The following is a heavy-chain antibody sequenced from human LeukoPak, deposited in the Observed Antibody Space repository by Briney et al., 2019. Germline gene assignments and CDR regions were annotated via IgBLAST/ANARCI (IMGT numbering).Heavy chain of an antibody. CDR2: IYYSGST. Sequence: SETLSLTCTVSGGSISSYYWSWIRQPPEKGLEWIGYIYYSGSTNYNPSLKSRVTISVDTSKIQFSLKLSSVTAADTAVYYCARESTAMVTGFDYWGQGTLVTVSS. J-gene: IGHJ4*02. CDR3: ARESTAMVTGFDY. V-gene: IGHV4-59*01. CDR1: GGSISSYY. D-gene: IGHD5-18*01.